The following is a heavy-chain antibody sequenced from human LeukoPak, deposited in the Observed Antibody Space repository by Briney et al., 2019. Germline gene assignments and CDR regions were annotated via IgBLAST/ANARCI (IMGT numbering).Heavy chain of an antibody. V-gene: IGHV3-74*01. CDR1: GFIFSKYW. CDR3: AKERPAYYYYGMDV. CDR2: VNSDGSAT. Sequence: GGSLRLSCAASGFIFSKYWMHWVRQAPGKGLVWVSHVNSDGSATSYADSVKGRFTISRDNSKNTLYLQMNSLRAEDTAVYYCAKERPAYYYYGMDVWGQGTTVTVSS. J-gene: IGHJ6*02.